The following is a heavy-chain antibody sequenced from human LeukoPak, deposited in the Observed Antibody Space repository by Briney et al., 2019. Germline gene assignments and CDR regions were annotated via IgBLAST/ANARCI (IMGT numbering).Heavy chain of an antibody. V-gene: IGHV3-21*01. Sequence: GGSLRLSCAASGFTFSSYSMNWVRQAPGKGLEWVSSISSSSYIYYADSVKGRFTISRDNAKNSLYLQMNSLRAEDTAVYYCARDHPQLKFGPWGQGTLVTVSS. CDR3: ARDHPQLKFGP. J-gene: IGHJ5*02. CDR1: GFTFSSYS. D-gene: IGHD2-2*01. CDR2: ISSSSYI.